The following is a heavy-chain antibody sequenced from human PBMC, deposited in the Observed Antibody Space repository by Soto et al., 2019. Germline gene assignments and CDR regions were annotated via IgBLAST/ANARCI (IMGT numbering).Heavy chain of an antibody. J-gene: IGHJ4*02. CDR3: ARGPYSDSSGYYHY. D-gene: IGHD3-22*01. V-gene: IGHV3-30*03. Sequence: QVQLVESGGGVVQPGKSLRLSCAASGFTFSSYGMHWVRQAPGKGLEWVAVISYDGGYKYYADSVKGRFTISRDNSRNTLYLQMNSLRVEDTAVYYFARGPYSDSSGYYHYWGQGTLVTGSS. CDR2: ISYDGGYK. CDR1: GFTFSSYG.